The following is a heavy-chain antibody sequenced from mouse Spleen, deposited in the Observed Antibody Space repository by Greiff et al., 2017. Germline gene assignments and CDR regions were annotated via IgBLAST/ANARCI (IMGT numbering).Heavy chain of an antibody. V-gene: IGHV1-82*01. Sequence: QVQLQQSGPELVKPGASVKISCKASGYAFSSSWMNWVKQRPGKGLEWIGRIYPGDGDTNYNGKFKGKATLTADKSSSTAYMQLSSLTSEDSAVYFCARGEVRRAWFAYWGQGSLVTVSA. CDR2: IYPGDGDT. J-gene: IGHJ3*01. D-gene: IGHD2-14*01. CDR1: GYAFSSSW. CDR3: ARGEVRRAWFAY.